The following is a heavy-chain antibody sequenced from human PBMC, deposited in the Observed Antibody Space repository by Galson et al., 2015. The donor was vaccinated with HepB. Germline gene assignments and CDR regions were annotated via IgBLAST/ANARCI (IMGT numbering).Heavy chain of an antibody. Sequence: SLRLSCAASGFTVSSNYMSWVRQAPGKGLEWVSVIYSGGSTYYADSVKGRFTISRDNSKNTLYLQMNSLRAEDTAVYYCARDPAVAGLIRDYYYYGMDVWGQGTTVTVSS. D-gene: IGHD6-19*01. CDR3: ARDPAVAGLIRDYYYYGMDV. V-gene: IGHV3-66*01. CDR2: IYSGGST. J-gene: IGHJ6*02. CDR1: GFTVSSNY.